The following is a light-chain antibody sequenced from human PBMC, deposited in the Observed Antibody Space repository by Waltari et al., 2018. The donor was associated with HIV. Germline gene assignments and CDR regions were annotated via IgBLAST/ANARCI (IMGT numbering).Light chain of an antibody. V-gene: IGKV3-20*01. CDR1: QCLISSY. Sequence: EIVLTQSPVTLFLSPGDRDTLSCRDSQCLISSYLAWYQQKPGQAPRLFIYGVATRSTGIPDRFSGSGSGTDFTLTISRLEAEDFAVYYCQQYDRSPLTFGQGTKVEI. CDR2: GVA. CDR3: QQYDRSPLT. J-gene: IGKJ1*01.